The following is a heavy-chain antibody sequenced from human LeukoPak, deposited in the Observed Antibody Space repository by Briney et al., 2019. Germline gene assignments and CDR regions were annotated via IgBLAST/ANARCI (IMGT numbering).Heavy chain of an antibody. D-gene: IGHD3-3*01. CDR2: IRSDGSHK. CDR1: GFIFKNYG. CDR3: VPRKEWSCYMGV. J-gene: IGHJ6*03. Sequence: GGSLRLSCAASGFIFKNYGMHWVRQAPGKGLEWVAFIRSDGSHKYFADSVKGRFTISRDNSKNTLSLQMNSLRAEDTAVYYCVPRKEWSCYMGVWNKGTTVTVSS. V-gene: IGHV3-30*02.